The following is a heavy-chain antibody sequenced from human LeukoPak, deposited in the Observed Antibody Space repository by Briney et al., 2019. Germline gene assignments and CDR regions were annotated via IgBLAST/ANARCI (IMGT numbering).Heavy chain of an antibody. J-gene: IGHJ5*02. CDR2: INYSASS. V-gene: IGHV4-39*01. CDR1: GGSISSSSYY. D-gene: IGHD2-21*02. CDR3: AASVWYCSTINCYSNWFDP. Sequence: SETLSLTCTVSGGSISSSSYYWGWIRQPPGKGLEWIGSINYSASSYYNPSLKSRVTISIDTSKNQFSLRLSSVTAADTAVYFCAASVWYCSTINCYSNWFDPWGQGIPVTVSS.